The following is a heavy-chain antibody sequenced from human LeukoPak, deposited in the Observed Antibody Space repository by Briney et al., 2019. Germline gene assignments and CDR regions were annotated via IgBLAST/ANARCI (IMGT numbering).Heavy chain of an antibody. CDR1: VGSIRGYY. D-gene: IGHD3-22*01. V-gene: IGHV4-59*01. J-gene: IGHJ6*03. Sequence: SETLSLTCDVSVGSIRGYYWSWIRQSPEKGLEWIGYIYSSGSTNYNPSLMSRVTISVDTSKNQFSLKLSSVTAADTAVYYCARSSEGRYYYDSSGFSYYYYYMDVWGKGTTVTISS. CDR2: IYSSGST. CDR3: ARSSEGRYYYDSSGFSYYYYYMDV.